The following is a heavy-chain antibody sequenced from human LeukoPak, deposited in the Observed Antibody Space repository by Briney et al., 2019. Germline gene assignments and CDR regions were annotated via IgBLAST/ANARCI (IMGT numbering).Heavy chain of an antibody. Sequence: SETLSLTCTVSGGSISSYYWSWIRQPPGKGLEWIGYIYYSGSTNYNPSLKSRVTISVDTSKNQFSLKLSSVTAADTAVYYCARVERWLQLSFDYWGQGTLVTVSS. J-gene: IGHJ4*02. V-gene: IGHV4-59*08. CDR3: ARVERWLQLSFDY. CDR2: IYYSGST. CDR1: GGSISSYY. D-gene: IGHD5-24*01.